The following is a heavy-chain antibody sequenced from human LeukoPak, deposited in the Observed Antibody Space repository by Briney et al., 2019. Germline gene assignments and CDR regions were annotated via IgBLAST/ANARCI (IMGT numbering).Heavy chain of an antibody. Sequence: RSLTLSCPASGFTFSRYAMYWVRQAPGKGLEWVAVISYDGSNEDYADSVKGRFTISRDNSKNTLYLQMNSLRAEDTAVYYCATGSPAFDYWGQGTLVTVSS. CDR2: ISYDGSNE. CDR3: ATGSPAFDY. V-gene: IGHV3-30-3*01. J-gene: IGHJ4*02. CDR1: GFTFSRYA. D-gene: IGHD1-26*01.